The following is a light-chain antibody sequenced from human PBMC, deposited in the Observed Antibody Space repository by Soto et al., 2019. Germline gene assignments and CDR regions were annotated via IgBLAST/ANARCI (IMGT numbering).Light chain of an antibody. J-gene: IGKJ2*01. V-gene: IGKV3-15*01. CDR1: QSISNN. Sequence: EVVMTQSPATLSVSPGERATLSCRASQSISNNLAWYQQKPGQAPSLLIYDASTRATGIPARFSGSGSGTDFTLTISSLQSEDFAVYYCQHSDNWPPYTFGQGTKLEIK. CDR2: DAS. CDR3: QHSDNWPPYT.